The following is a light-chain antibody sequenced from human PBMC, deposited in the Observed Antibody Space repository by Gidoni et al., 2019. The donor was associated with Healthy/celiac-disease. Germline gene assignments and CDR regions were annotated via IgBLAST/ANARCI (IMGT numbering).Light chain of an antibody. J-gene: IGKJ5*01. Sequence: DIPMTQSPSSLSASVGDRVTITCRASQSISSYLNLYQQKPGKAHKLLIYAASRLQSGVPSRCSGSGSGKDFTLTISRLQPEDVATYYCQQSYSTPITFGQXTRLEIK. CDR2: AAS. CDR1: QSISSY. CDR3: QQSYSTPIT. V-gene: IGKV1-39*01.